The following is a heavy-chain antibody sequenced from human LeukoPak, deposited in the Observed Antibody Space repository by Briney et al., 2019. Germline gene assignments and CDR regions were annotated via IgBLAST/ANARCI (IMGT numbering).Heavy chain of an antibody. D-gene: IGHD6-13*01. CDR3: ARDWGIAAAGTYYYYMDV. CDR2: INPNSGGT. Sequence: ASVKVSCKASGCTFTGYYMHWVRQAPGQGLEWMGWINPNSGGTNYAQKFQGRVTMTRDTSISTAYMELSRLRSDDTAVYYCARDWGIAAAGTYYYYMDVWGKGTTVTVSS. V-gene: IGHV1-2*02. J-gene: IGHJ6*03. CDR1: GCTFTGYY.